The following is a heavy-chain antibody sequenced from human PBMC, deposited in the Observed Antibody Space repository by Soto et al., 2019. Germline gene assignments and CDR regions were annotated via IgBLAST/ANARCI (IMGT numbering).Heavy chain of an antibody. Sequence: GGSLRLSCVASGFDFNTYGMHLVRQAPGKGLEWVALIWYDGSNKEYGDSVKGRFTVSRDNSRNTVYLQMNGVRAEDTAVYYCARHFYPSGGDHGLEVWGQGTPVTVSS. J-gene: IGHJ6*02. CDR2: IWYDGSNK. V-gene: IGHV3-33*01. D-gene: IGHD6-19*01. CDR1: GFDFNTYG. CDR3: ARHFYPSGGDHGLEV.